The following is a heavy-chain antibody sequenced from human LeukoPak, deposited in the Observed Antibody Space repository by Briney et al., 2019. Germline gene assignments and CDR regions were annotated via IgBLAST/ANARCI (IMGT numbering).Heavy chain of an antibody. CDR2: IYHSGST. CDR1: GDSISSGGYS. CDR3: ARGSGYHYGRVDY. J-gene: IGHJ4*02. D-gene: IGHD5-12*01. Sequence: SGTLSLTCTVSGDSISSGGYSWSWLRQPPGQGLEWIGDIYHSGSTYYNPSLKSRVTISVDRSKNQFSLKLSSVTAADTAVYYCARGSGYHYGRVDYWGQGTLVTVSS. V-gene: IGHV4-30-2*01.